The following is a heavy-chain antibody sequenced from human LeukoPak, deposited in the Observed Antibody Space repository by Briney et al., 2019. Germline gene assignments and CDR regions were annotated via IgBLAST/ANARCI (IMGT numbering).Heavy chain of an antibody. V-gene: IGHV4-34*01. CDR3: TYSRAFDY. Sequence: SETLSLTCAVYGGSFSGYYWSWIRQPPGKGLEWIGEINHSGNTNYNPSLKSRVTISVDTSKNQFSPKLSSVTAADTAVYYCTYSRAFDYWGQGTLVTVSS. CDR1: GGSFSGYY. CDR2: INHSGNT. J-gene: IGHJ4*02. D-gene: IGHD2-15*01.